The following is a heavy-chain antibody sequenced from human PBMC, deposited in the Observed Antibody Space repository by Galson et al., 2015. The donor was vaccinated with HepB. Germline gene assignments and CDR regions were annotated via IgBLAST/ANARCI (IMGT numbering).Heavy chain of an antibody. CDR3: ARGPPVEMATTYYFDY. CDR1: GGSISSGGYY. Sequence: TLSLTCTVSGGSISSGGYYWSWIRQHPGKGLEWIGYIYYSGSTYYNPSLKSRVTISVDTSKNQFSLKLSSVTAADTAVYYCARGPPVEMATTYYFDYWGQGTLVTVPS. D-gene: IGHD5-24*01. CDR2: IYYSGST. V-gene: IGHV4-31*03. J-gene: IGHJ4*02.